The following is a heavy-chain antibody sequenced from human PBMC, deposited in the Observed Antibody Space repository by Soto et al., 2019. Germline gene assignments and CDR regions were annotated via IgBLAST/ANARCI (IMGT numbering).Heavy chain of an antibody. CDR1: GGSITSYY. J-gene: IGHJ4*02. CDR2: IYYSGST. Sequence: SETLSLTCKVSGGSITSYYWSWIRQPPGKGLEWIGYIYYSGSTNYNPSLKTRGTISVDTSKNEVALELRCVTAVDTAEYYCARDRYASGYWGQGTLVTVPQ. CDR3: ARDRYASGY. D-gene: IGHD3-9*01. V-gene: IGHV4-59*01.